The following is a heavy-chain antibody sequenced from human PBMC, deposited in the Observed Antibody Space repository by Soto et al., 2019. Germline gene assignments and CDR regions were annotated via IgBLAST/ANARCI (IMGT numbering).Heavy chain of an antibody. D-gene: IGHD2-15*01. J-gene: IGHJ6*02. V-gene: IGHV4-59*08. Sequence: QVQLQESGQGLVKPSETLSLTCTVSGGSISSYYWSWIRQPPGKGLEWIGYIYYSGSTNYNPSLKSRVTISVDTSKNQFSLKLSSVTAADTAVYYCARHGLGYCSGGSCYYYYYYGMDVWGQGTTVTVSS. CDR3: ARHGLGYCSGGSCYYYYYYGMDV. CDR1: GGSISSYY. CDR2: IYYSGST.